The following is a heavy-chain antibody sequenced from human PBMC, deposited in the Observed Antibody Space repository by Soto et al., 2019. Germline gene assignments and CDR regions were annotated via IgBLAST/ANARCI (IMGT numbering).Heavy chain of an antibody. CDR3: ARGVATITGDYYYGMDV. J-gene: IGHJ6*02. Sequence: GGSLRLSRAASGFTFSSYGMHWVRQAPGKGLEWVAVIWYDGSNKYYADSVKGRFTISRDNSKNTLYLQMNSLRAEDTAVYYCARGVATITGDYYYGMDVWGQGTTVTVSS. V-gene: IGHV3-33*01. D-gene: IGHD5-12*01. CDR2: IWYDGSNK. CDR1: GFTFSSYG.